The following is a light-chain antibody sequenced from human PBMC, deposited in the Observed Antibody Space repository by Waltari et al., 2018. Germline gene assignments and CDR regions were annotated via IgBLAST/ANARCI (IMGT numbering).Light chain of an antibody. CDR2: DVI. CDR1: SSDVGGYTY. J-gene: IGLJ3*02. CDR3: SSYTSSSTWV. V-gene: IGLV2-14*03. Sequence: QSALTQPASVSGSPGQSITISCTGTSSDVGGYTYVPWYQQHPAKAPKLMIFDVITRPSWVSNRFTCSKSFNTASLTISALQAEDEADYYCSSYTSSSTWVFGGGTKLTVL.